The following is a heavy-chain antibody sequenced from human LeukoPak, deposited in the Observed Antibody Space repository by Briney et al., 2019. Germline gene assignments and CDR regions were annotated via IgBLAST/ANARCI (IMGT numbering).Heavy chain of an antibody. CDR2: ISQDGAST. Sequence: GGSQRLSCAASGYTFYNYAVTWVRQAPGKWLEGVSSISQDGASTHYADSVKGRFTISRDNSKSTVFLQMDSLRAEDTAVYFCAKYGSGQLWLLGWYFDFWGRGTLVSVSS. CDR1: GYTFYNYA. V-gene: IGHV3-23*01. D-gene: IGHD3-16*01. CDR3: AKYGSGQLWLLGWYFDF. J-gene: IGHJ2*01.